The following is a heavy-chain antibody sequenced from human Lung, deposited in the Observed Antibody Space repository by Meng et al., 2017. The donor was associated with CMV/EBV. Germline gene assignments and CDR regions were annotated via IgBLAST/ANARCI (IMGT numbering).Heavy chain of an antibody. D-gene: IGHD2-2*01. Sequence: ASXXVSXKASGYTFTSYDISWVRQAPGQGLEWMGWMNPNSGNTDSAQNFQGRVTMTRNRPISTAYLELSSLRSEHMAVYFCAGSVFCIGTTCFFYPLDVWXQGTTV. CDR2: MNPNSGNT. CDR3: AGSVFCIGTTCFFYPLDV. CDR1: GYTFTSYD. V-gene: IGHV1-8*01. J-gene: IGHJ6*01.